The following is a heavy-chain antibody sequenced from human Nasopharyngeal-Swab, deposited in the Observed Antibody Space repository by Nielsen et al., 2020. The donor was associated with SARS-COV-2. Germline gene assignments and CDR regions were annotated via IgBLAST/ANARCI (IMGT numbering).Heavy chain of an antibody. CDR1: GLTFDDYA. D-gene: IGHD2-21*01. J-gene: IGHJ4*02. Sequence: GGSLRLSCAASGLTFDDYAMHWVRQAPGKGLEWVSLISGDGGSTYYADSVKGRFTISRDNSKNTLYLQMSSLRAEDTAVYYCVKEQVRGDCFDYWGQGTLVTVSS. CDR2: ISGDGGST. V-gene: IGHV3-43*02. CDR3: VKEQVRGDCFDY.